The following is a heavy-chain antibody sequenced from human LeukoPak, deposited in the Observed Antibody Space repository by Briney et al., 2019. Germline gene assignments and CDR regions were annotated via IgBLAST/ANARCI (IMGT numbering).Heavy chain of an antibody. CDR1: GFTFSSYP. CDR2: ISNDGSRI. Sequence: GGSLRLSCAASGFTFSSYPLHWVRQAPGKGLEWVTLISNDGSRIYYADSVKGRFTISRDSSKNTLYLQMSSLRAEDTAVYYCARATPGSWHPTGNAFDIWGQGTMVTVSS. D-gene: IGHD6-13*01. J-gene: IGHJ3*02. V-gene: IGHV3-30-3*01. CDR3: ARATPGSWHPTGNAFDI.